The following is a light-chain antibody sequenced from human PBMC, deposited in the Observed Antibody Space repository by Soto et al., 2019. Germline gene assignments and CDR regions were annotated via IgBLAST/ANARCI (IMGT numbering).Light chain of an antibody. Sequence: DIKLTQSPSTLSASVGDRVTITCRASHTISTWLAWYQQKPGKAPTLLIYEASRLGTGVPSRFSGSGSGTEFSITISSLQPDDSATYYCQQYNTFWTFGHGTQVEI. CDR1: HTISTW. CDR3: QQYNTFWT. CDR2: EAS. V-gene: IGKV1-5*03. J-gene: IGKJ1*01.